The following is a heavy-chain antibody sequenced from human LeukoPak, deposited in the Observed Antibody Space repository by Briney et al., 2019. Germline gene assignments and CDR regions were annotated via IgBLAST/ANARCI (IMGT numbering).Heavy chain of an antibody. D-gene: IGHD3-10*01. J-gene: IGHJ4*02. Sequence: SETLSLTCAVYGGSFSGYYWSWIRQLPGKGLEWIGEINDSGTTNYNPSLKSRVTISEDTFRNQFSLKLSSVTAADTAVYYCARSGRYQIYWGRGTLVTVSS. CDR3: ARSGRYQIY. V-gene: IGHV4-34*01. CDR2: INDSGTT. CDR1: GGSFSGYY.